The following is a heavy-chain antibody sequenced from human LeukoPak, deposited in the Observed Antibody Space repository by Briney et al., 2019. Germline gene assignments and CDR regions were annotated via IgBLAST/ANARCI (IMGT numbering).Heavy chain of an antibody. CDR2: IYTSGDT. Sequence: PSETLSLTCTVSGGSMTGYYWSWIRQPAGKGLDWIGRIYTSGDTNYNPSLKSRVTMSVDTSKNQFSLKLTSVTAADTAVYYGARSISWYSYLDYWGQGTLVTVSS. CDR1: GGSMTGYY. CDR3: ARSISWYSYLDY. J-gene: IGHJ4*02. D-gene: IGHD6-13*01. V-gene: IGHV4-4*07.